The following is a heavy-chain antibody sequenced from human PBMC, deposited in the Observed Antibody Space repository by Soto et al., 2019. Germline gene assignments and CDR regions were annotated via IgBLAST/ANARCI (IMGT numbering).Heavy chain of an antibody. CDR2: INHSGST. CDR3: ARFLYSSSFQTHDAFDI. J-gene: IGHJ3*02. Sequence: QVQLQQWGAGLLKPSETLSLTCAVYGGSFSGYYWSWIRQPPGKGLEWIGEINHSGSTNYNPSLKIRVTISLDTSKNQFSLKLSSLTAADTAVYYCARFLYSSSFQTHDAFDIWGQGTMVTVSS. D-gene: IGHD6-6*01. V-gene: IGHV4-34*01. CDR1: GGSFSGYY.